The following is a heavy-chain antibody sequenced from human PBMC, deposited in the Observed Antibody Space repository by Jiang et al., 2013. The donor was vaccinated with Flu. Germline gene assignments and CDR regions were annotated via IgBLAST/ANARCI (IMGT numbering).Heavy chain of an antibody. Sequence: GAEVKKPGSSVKVSCKASGGTLTSYGISWVRQAPGQGLEWMGGIIPIFGTSDFAQKFQGRLTITADESTSTAYMELSGLRSEDTAVYYCARGVGGYSHGYILYWGQGTLVTVSS. CDR3: ARGVGGYSHGYILY. V-gene: IGHV1-69*01. J-gene: IGHJ4*02. D-gene: IGHD5-18*01. CDR1: GGTLTSYG. CDR2: IIPIFGTS.